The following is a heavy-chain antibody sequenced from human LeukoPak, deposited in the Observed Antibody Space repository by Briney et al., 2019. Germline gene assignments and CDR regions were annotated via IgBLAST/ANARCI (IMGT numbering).Heavy chain of an antibody. J-gene: IGHJ4*02. CDR3: TTMGAPASFDY. CDR2: IKSKTDGGTA. CDR1: GFTFSSYA. V-gene: IGHV3-15*01. D-gene: IGHD2-2*01. Sequence: TGGSLRLSCAASGFTFSSYAMSWVRQAPGKGLEWVGRIKSKTDGGTADYAAPVKGRFTISRDDSKNTLCLQMNSLKSEDTAVYYCTTMGAPASFDYWGQGSLVTVSS.